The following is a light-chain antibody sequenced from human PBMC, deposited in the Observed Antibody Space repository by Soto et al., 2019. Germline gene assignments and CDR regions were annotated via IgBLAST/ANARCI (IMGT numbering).Light chain of an antibody. Sequence: EIVMTQSPVTLSVSPGERATLSCRASQTVSNNLAWYQRKPGQAPRLLIYGASTRATGVPARFSGSGSGTDFTLTIISLQSEDSAVYYCQQYTNWPLTLGQGTRLEIK. CDR1: QTVSNN. CDR2: GAS. V-gene: IGKV3-15*01. J-gene: IGKJ5*01. CDR3: QQYTNWPLT.